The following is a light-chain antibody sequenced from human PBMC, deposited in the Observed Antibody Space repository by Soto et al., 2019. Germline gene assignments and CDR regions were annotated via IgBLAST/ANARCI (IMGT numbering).Light chain of an antibody. V-gene: IGLV2-23*02. Sequence: QSALTQPASVSGSPGQSITISCTGTSSDVEPYNLVSWYQQHPGKAPKLIIYEDNKRPSGVSNRFSGSTSGNTASLTISGLQAEDEAHYYCCSYAGVTTFVIFGGGTKLTVL. CDR2: EDN. J-gene: IGLJ2*01. CDR3: CSYAGVTTFVI. CDR1: SSDVEPYNL.